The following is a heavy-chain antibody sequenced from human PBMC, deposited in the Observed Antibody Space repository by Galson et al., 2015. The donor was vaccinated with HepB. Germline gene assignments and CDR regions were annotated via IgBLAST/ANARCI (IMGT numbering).Heavy chain of an antibody. V-gene: IGHV1-69*13. J-gene: IGHJ3*02. CDR3: ARDKLGDSSSSFSGAFDI. Sequence: SVKVSCKASGGTFSSYAISWVRQAPGQGLEWMGGIIPIFGTANYAQKFQGRVTITADESTSTAYMELSSLRSEDTAVYYCARDKLGDSSSSFSGAFDIWGQGTMVTVSS. D-gene: IGHD6-6*01. CDR1: GGTFSSYA. CDR2: IIPIFGTA.